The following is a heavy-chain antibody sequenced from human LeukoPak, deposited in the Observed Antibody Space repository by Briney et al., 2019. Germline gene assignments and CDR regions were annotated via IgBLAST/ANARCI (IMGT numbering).Heavy chain of an antibody. CDR2: IFYSGST. Sequence: SETLSLTCTVPGGSISSYYWSWIWQPPGKGLEWIGYIFYSGSTNYNPSLKSRVTISVDTSKNQLSLKLSSMTAADTAVYYCARRYGFDLWGGGTLVTVSS. V-gene: IGHV4-59*01. CDR3: ARRYGFDL. D-gene: IGHD5-18*01. CDR1: GGSISSYY. J-gene: IGHJ2*01.